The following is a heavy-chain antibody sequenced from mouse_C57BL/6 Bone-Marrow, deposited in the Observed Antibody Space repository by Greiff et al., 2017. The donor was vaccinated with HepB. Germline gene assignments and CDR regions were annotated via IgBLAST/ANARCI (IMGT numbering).Heavy chain of an antibody. CDR3: ATSEITTVVEGFAY. Sequence: EVQGVESGGGLVQPGGSLKLSCAASGFTFSDYGMAWVRQAPRKGPEWVAFISNLAYSIYYADTVTGRFTISRENAKNTLYLEMSSLRSEDTAMYYCATSEITTVVEGFAYWGQGTLVTVSA. D-gene: IGHD1-1*01. J-gene: IGHJ3*01. CDR2: ISNLAYSI. CDR1: GFTFSDYG. V-gene: IGHV5-15*01.